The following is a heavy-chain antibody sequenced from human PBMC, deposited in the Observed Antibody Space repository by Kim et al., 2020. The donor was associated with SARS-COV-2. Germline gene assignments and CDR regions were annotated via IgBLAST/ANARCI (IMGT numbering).Heavy chain of an antibody. CDR2: INHSGST. CDR1: GGSFSGYY. V-gene: IGHV4-34*01. CDR3: ARGPGYSSSWYGARSWFDP. Sequence: SKTLSLTCAVYGGSFSGYYWSWIRQPPGKGLEWIGEINHSGSTNYNPSLKSRVTISVDTSKNQFSLKLSSVTAADTAVYYCARGPGYSSSWYGARSWFDP. J-gene: IGHJ5*02. D-gene: IGHD6-13*01.